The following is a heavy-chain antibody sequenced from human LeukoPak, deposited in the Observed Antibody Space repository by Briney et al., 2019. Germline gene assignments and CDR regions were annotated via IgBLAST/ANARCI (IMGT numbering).Heavy chain of an antibody. V-gene: IGHV3-30*04. CDR2: ISYDGSNK. D-gene: IGHD1-26*01. CDR3: ARDRKWELLLWTFDS. Sequence: PGGSLRLSCAASGFTFSSYAMNWVRQAPGKGLEWVALISYDGSNKYYADSVKGRFTISRDNSKNTLYLQMNSLRAEDTAVYYCARDRKWELLLWTFDSWGQGTLVTVSS. J-gene: IGHJ4*02. CDR1: GFTFSSYA.